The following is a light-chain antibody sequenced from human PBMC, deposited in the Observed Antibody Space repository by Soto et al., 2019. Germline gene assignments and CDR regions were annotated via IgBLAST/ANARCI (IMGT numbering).Light chain of an antibody. Sequence: EIVMTQSPVTLSLSPGDRATLSCRASQSLSNTYISWYQQKPGQAPRLLIYGASTRATGIPARFSGSGSGTDVTLTISSLQPEDFALYYCHQDFDLPLTFGGGTKVEIK. J-gene: IGKJ4*01. V-gene: IGKV3D-7*01. CDR3: HQDFDLPLT. CDR1: QSLSNTY. CDR2: GAS.